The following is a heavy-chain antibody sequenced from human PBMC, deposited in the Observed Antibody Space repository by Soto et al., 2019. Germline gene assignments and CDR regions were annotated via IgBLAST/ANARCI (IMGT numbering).Heavy chain of an antibody. CDR1: GYTFTSYY. Sequence: ASVKVSCKASGYTFTSYYMHWERQAPGQGLEWMGIINPSGGSTSYAQKFQGRVTMTRDASTSTVYMELSSLRSEDTAVYYCARAAPGIDYGDYELAYWGQGTLVTVSS. J-gene: IGHJ4*02. D-gene: IGHD4-17*01. CDR2: INPSGGST. V-gene: IGHV1-46*03. CDR3: ARAAPGIDYGDYELAY.